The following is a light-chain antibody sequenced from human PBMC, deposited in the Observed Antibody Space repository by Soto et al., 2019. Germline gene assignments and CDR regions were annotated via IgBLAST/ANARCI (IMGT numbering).Light chain of an antibody. CDR3: FSFTTTSTHV. J-gene: IGLJ1*01. Sequence: QSALTQPASVSGSPRQSITISCTGTSGDVGSYNLVSWYQQHPGQAPKLLIFEVSKRPSGVSNRFSGSKSGNTASLTISGLQVEDEAEYFCFSFTTTSTHVFGTGTKVTVL. CDR2: EVS. V-gene: IGLV2-23*02. CDR1: SGDVGSYNL.